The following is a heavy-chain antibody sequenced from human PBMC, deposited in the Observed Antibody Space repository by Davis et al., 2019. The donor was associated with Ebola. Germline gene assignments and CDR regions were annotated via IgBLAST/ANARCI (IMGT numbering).Heavy chain of an antibody. D-gene: IGHD6-13*01. CDR1: GFFFSSYV. CDR3: VKDTSSIWFDV. CDR2: LGLSADT. V-gene: IGHV3-23*01. J-gene: IGHJ3*01. Sequence: GGSLRLSCAASGFFFSSYVTSWVRRAPGKGLEWVSTLGLSADTYYADSVKGRFTISRDNSKNTLHLQMNSLRVEDTAIYYCVKDTSSIWFDVWGQGTTVTVSS.